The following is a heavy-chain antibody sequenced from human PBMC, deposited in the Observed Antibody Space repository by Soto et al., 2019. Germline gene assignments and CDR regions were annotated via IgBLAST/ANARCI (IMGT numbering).Heavy chain of an antibody. J-gene: IGHJ4*02. D-gene: IGHD2-21*01. V-gene: IGHV1-8*01. CDR1: GYTFTSYD. Sequence: QVQLVQSGAEVKKPGASVKVSCKASGYTFTSYDINWVRQATGQGLEWMGWMNPNSGNTGYAQKFQGRVTMTRNTSISTAYMELSSLRSEDTAVYYCERDVVVSATSRGGFDYWGQGTLFTVSS. CDR2: MNPNSGNT. CDR3: ERDVVVSATSRGGFDY.